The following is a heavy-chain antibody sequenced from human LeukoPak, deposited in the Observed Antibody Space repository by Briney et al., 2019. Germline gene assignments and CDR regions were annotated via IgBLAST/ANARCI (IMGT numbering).Heavy chain of an antibody. CDR3: ARDVWPSSSWYYFDY. CDR2: IWYDGSNK. CDR1: GFTFSSCG. Sequence: GGSLRLSCAASGFTFSSCGMHWVRQAPGKGLEWVAVIWYDGSNKYYADSVKGRFTISRDNSKNTLYLQMNSLRAVDTAVYYCARDVWPSSSWYYFDYWGQGTLVTVSS. J-gene: IGHJ4*02. D-gene: IGHD6-13*01. V-gene: IGHV3-33*01.